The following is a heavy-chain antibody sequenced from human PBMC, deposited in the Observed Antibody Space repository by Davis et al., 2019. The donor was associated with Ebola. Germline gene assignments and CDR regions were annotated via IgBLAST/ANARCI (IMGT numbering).Heavy chain of an antibody. Sequence: GESLKISCAASGLTFSSYGMHWVRQAPGKGLEWVAVISYDGSKKYYADSVKGRFTISRDNSKNTLHLQMNSLRAEDTALYYCAKEGYSGKYYPEYFQHWGQGTLVTVSS. V-gene: IGHV3-30*18. CDR2: ISYDGSKK. D-gene: IGHD1-26*01. J-gene: IGHJ1*01. CDR1: GLTFSSYG. CDR3: AKEGYSGKYYPEYFQH.